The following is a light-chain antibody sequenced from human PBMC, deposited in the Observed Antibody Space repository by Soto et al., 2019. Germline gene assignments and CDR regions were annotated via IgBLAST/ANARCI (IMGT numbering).Light chain of an antibody. CDR2: EYN. V-gene: IGLV1-51*02. CDR1: SSNIGSRS. CDR3: ETWDNSLTAGV. Sequence: QSVLTQPPSVSAAAGQKVTISCSGSSSNIGSRSVSWYQQFPGTAPKLLIYEYNKRPSGIPDRFSGSSSGTSATLVITGLQTGDEADYYCETWDNSLTAGVFGGGTKVTVL. J-gene: IGLJ3*02.